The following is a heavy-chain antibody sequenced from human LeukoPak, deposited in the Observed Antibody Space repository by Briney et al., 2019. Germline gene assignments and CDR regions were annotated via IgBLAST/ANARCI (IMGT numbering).Heavy chain of an antibody. J-gene: IGHJ4*02. CDR1: GFTFRIYA. CDR2: VSDDGSKK. V-gene: IGHV3-30*18. D-gene: IGHD5-18*01. CDR3: AKEVRGFSYGSD. Sequence: GSSLRLSCAASGFTFRIYAMSWVRQAPGKGLEWVAVVSDDGSKKFYADSVRGRFTASRDNSKNTLFLQMNSLRTEDAAVYYCAKEVRGFSYGSDWGQGTLVTVSS.